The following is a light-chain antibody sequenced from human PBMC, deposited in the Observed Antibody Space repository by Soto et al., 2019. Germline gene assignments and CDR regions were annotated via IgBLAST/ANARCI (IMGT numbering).Light chain of an antibody. CDR1: SSDVGTYNL. V-gene: IGLV2-14*02. CDR3: CSYTASDLWV. Sequence: QSALTQPASVSGSPGQSITISCTGTSSDVGTYNLVSWYQQHPGKAPKLMIYEDTQRPSGVPDRFSGSKSGNTASLTISGLQADDEADYFCCSYTASDLWVFGGGTKLTVL. CDR2: EDT. J-gene: IGLJ3*02.